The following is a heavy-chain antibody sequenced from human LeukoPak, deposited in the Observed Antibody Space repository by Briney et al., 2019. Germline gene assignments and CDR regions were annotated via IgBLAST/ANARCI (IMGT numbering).Heavy chain of an antibody. Sequence: SSETLSLTCAVSGGSISSSNWWSWVRQPPGKGLEWIGEIYHSGSTNYNPSLKSRVTISVDKSKNQFSLKLSSVTAADTAVYYCARDSPIAVAGSRAFDIWGQGTMVTVSS. V-gene: IGHV4-4*02. CDR3: ARDSPIAVAGSRAFDI. CDR1: GGSISSSNW. D-gene: IGHD6-19*01. CDR2: IYHSGST. J-gene: IGHJ3*02.